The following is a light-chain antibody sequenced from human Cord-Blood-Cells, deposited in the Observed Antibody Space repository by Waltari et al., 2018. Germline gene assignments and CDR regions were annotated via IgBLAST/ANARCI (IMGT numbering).Light chain of an antibody. CDR3: QQRSNWPPIT. J-gene: IGKJ5*01. V-gene: IGKV3-11*01. CDR1: QSVSSY. Sequence: EIVLTQSPATLSLSPGERATLSGRASQSVSSYLAWYQQKPGQAPRLLIYDASNRATGIPARFSGRGSGTDFTLTISSLDPEDFAVYYCQQRSNWPPITFGQGTRLEIK. CDR2: DAS.